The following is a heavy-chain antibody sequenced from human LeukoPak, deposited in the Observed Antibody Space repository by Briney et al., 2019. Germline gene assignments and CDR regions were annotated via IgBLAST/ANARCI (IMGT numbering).Heavy chain of an antibody. V-gene: IGHV1-8*01. J-gene: IGHJ4*02. Sequence: ASVTVSCKASGYTFTSYDINWVRQATGQGLEWMGWMNPNSGDTGYAQKFQGRVTMTRNTSISTAYMELSSLRSEDTAVYYCARGFGYSYGRTPFDYWGQGTLVTVSS. CDR1: GYTFTSYD. D-gene: IGHD5-18*01. CDR2: MNPNSGDT. CDR3: ARGFGYSYGRTPFDY.